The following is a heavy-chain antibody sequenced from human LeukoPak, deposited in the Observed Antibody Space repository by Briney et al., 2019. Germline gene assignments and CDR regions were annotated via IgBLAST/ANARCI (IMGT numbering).Heavy chain of an antibody. D-gene: IGHD1-14*01. V-gene: IGHV4-39*01. CDR2: IYYSGST. CDR1: GGFISSSSYY. J-gene: IGHJ4*02. Sequence: PSETLSLTCTVSGGFISSSSYYWGWIRQPPGKGLEWIGSIYYSGSTYYNPSLKSRVTISVDTSKNQFSLKLSSVTAADTAVYYCARHPTELRSKYYFDYWGQGTLVTVSS. CDR3: ARHPTELRSKYYFDY.